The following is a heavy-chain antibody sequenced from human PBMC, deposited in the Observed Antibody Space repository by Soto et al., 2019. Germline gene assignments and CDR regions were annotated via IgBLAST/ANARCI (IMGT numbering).Heavy chain of an antibody. V-gene: IGHV3-23*01. Sequence: EVKLLESGGGLVQHGGSLRLSCAASGFTFSSYAMSWVRQAPGKGLEWVSAVSGSGGSTYYADSVKGRFTISRDNAKNTRYLQMNSLRAEDTAVYYCATSIAVAGNVDSWGQGTLVTFSS. CDR3: ATSIAVAGNVDS. CDR2: VSGSGGST. D-gene: IGHD6-19*01. CDR1: GFTFSSYA. J-gene: IGHJ4*02.